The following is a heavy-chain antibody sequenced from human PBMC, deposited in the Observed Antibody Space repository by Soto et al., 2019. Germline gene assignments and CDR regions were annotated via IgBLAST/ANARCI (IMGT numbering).Heavy chain of an antibody. J-gene: IGHJ5*02. Sequence: SETLSLTCAVSGGSVSGAGYSWSWIRQPPGGGLDWIGYIYHSGTTYCNPSLKTRLTMSLDGSNNKFSLTLNSVTAADTALYFCARAQFYSGSGNYNNLMFDAWGKGTQVTVSS. CDR2: IYHSGTT. D-gene: IGHD3-10*01. V-gene: IGHV4-30-2*01. CDR3: ARAQFYSGSGNYNNLMFDA. CDR1: GGSVSGAGYS.